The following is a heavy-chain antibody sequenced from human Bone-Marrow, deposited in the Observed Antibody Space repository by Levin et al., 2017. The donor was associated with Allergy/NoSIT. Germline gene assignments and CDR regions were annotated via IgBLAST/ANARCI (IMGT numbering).Heavy chain of an antibody. CDR1: GFTFNNYA. V-gene: IGHV3-23*01. CDR2: ISGGGGNT. CDR3: AQGQVYTGTYNRFDP. J-gene: IGHJ5*02. D-gene: IGHD2-2*02. Sequence: GGSLRLSCAASGFTFNNYAMHWVRQAPGKGLEWVSGISGGGGNTDYADSVKGRFIISRDNSKNTLYLQMDSLSAEDTAIYYCAQGQVYTGTYNRFDPWGQGTLVTVSS.